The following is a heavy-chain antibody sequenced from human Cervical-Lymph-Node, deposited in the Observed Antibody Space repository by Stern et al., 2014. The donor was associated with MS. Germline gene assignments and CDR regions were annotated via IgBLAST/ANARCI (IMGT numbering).Heavy chain of an antibody. V-gene: IGHV5-51*03. J-gene: IGHJ3*02. CDR3: ARLVMTGAFDI. CDR2: IYPGDSDI. D-gene: IGHD2-21*02. CDR1: GYNFTTYW. Sequence: VQLVQSGVEVKKPGESLKISCKGSGYNFTTYWIGWVRQMPGKGLEWMGIIYPGDSDIRYSPSFQGQVTISADKSIRTAYMQWNSLKASDTAMYYCARLVMTGAFDIWGQGTMVTASS.